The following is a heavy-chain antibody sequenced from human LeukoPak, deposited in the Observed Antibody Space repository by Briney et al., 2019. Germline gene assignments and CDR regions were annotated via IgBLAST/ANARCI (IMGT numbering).Heavy chain of an antibody. CDR1: KFTFSNYV. Sequence: GGSLRLSCAASKFTFSNYVMHWVRQAPGKGLEWVAIISYDGSNKYYADSVKGRFTISRDNSKNTLYLQMNSLRTEDTAVYYCARPIYDARYCSGGSCYGGWFDPWGQGTLVTVSS. D-gene: IGHD2-15*01. V-gene: IGHV3-30-3*01. CDR2: ISYDGSNK. CDR3: ARPIYDARYCSGGSCYGGWFDP. J-gene: IGHJ5*02.